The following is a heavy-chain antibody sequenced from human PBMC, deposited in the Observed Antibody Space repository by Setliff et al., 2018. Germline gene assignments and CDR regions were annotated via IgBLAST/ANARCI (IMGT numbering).Heavy chain of an antibody. J-gene: IGHJ4*02. CDR2: IKWNGGDR. D-gene: IGHD1-26*01. V-gene: IGHV3-20*04. Sequence: GGSLRLSCVASGFTFDDYDMAWVRQAPGKGLEWVAGIKWNGGDRGYADSVRGRFTISRDNAKNSLHLQMDSLRAEDTALYYCARGQDSGSWIIDGWGQGTLVTVSS. CDR3: ARGQDSGSWIIDG. CDR1: GFTFDDYD.